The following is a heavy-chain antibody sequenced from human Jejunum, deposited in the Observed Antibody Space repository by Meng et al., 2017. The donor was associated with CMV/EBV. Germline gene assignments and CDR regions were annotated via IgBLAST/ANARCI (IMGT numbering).Heavy chain of an antibody. CDR1: GFTFRTYT. J-gene: IGHJ4*02. V-gene: IGHV3-21*01. Sequence: APSGFTFRTYTMNWVRQAPGKGLEWFSSIPSSSTYIYYADSAKGRFTISRDNAKNSLYLQMNSLRADDTAVYYCARDYRRGDGSGWGQGTLVTVSS. D-gene: IGHD2-21*02. CDR2: IPSSSTYI. CDR3: ARDYRRGDGSG.